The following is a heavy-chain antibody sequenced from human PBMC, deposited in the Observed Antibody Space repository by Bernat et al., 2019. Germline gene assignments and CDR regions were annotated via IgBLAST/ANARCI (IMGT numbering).Heavy chain of an antibody. J-gene: IGHJ4*02. D-gene: IGHD3-22*01. V-gene: IGHV3-30*18. Sequence: QVQLVESGGGVVQPGRSLRLTCAASGFTFSSYGMHWVRRAPGKGLEWVAVISYDGSNKYYADSVKGRFTISRDNSKKTLYLQMNSLRAEDTAVYYGAKTRGPYDSSGYYYGGGFDYWGQGTLVTVSS. CDR3: AKTRGPYDSSGYYYGGGFDY. CDR2: ISYDGSNK. CDR1: GFTFSSYG.